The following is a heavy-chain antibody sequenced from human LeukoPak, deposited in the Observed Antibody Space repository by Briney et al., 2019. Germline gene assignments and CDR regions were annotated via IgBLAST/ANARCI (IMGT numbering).Heavy chain of an antibody. Sequence: SETLSLTCAVYGGSFSGYYWSWIRQPPGKGLEWIGEINHSGSTNYNPSLKSRVTISVDTSKNQFSLKLNSVTAADSAIYYCARDYSGYEFDYWGQGTLATVSS. V-gene: IGHV4-34*01. CDR1: GGSFSGYY. D-gene: IGHD5-12*01. J-gene: IGHJ4*02. CDR2: INHSGST. CDR3: ARDYSGYEFDY.